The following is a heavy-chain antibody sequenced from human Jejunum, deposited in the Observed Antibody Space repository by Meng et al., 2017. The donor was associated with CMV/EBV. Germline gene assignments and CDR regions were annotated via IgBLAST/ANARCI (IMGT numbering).Heavy chain of an antibody. V-gene: IGHV1-18*04. CDR2: ISLGNGQT. D-gene: IGHD7-27*01. CDR1: GYTFTNHN. CDR3: ARDVWGFDY. J-gene: IGHJ4*02. Sequence: QSPLLESGGQVKTPGAPVNISVNTAGYTFTNHNIGWVRQAPGQGLEWVGWISLGNGQTVYGHKVQGRVTVTTDSSTSTAYMELRSLRSDNTAMYYCARDVWGFDYWGQGTLVTVSS.